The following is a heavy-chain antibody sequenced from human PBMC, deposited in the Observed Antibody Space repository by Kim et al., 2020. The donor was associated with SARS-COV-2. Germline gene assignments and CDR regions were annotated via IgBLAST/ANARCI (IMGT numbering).Heavy chain of an antibody. Sequence: GGSLRLSCTTSGFTFTGYAMSWVRQAPGRGLEWVSSIDGSDGTTYYVDSVKGRFTISRDDSKSTLYLWMTSLRADDTAVYYCMKGGWGWIWDQWGQGA. CDR3: MKGGWGWIWDQ. J-gene: IGHJ4*02. CDR1: GFTFTGYA. CDR2: IDGSDGTT. D-gene: IGHD2-2*03. V-gene: IGHV3-23*01.